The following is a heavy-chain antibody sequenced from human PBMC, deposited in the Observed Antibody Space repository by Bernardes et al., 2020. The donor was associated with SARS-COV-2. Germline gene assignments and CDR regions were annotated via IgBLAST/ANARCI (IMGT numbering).Heavy chain of an antibody. CDR2: IKSKTDGGTA. D-gene: IGHD6-13*01. CDR3: IKLVRGKHFFDS. CDR1: GFTFDNAW. V-gene: IGHV3-15*01. Sequence: GGSLRLSCVASGFTFDNAWMAWVRQTPGMGLEWIGRIKSKTDGGTADYAAPVEGRFTISRDDSKNILYLQMNSLQIEDTAVYYCIKLVRGKHFFDSWGQGNMVTVSS. J-gene: IGHJ4*02.